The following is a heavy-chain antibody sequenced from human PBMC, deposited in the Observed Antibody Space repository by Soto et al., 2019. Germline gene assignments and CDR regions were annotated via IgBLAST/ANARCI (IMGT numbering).Heavy chain of an antibody. CDR1: GYTFTSYG. V-gene: IGHV1-18*04. J-gene: IGHJ4*02. Sequence: ASVKVSCKASGYTFTSYGISWVRQAPGQGLEWMGWISAYNGNTNYAQKLQGRVTMTTDTSTSTAYMELRSLRSDDTAVYYCARDCSGGSCYAAGGYWGQGTLGTVSS. CDR3: ARDCSGGSCYAAGGY. CDR2: ISAYNGNT. D-gene: IGHD2-15*01.